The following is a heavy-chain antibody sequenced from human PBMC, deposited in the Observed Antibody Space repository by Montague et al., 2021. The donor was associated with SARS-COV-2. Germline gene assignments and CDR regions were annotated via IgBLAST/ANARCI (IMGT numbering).Heavy chain of an antibody. J-gene: IGHJ5*02. Sequence: SETLSLTCAVYGGSFSGYYWSWIRQPPGKGLEWIGEINHSGSTNYNPSLKSRVTISVDTSKKQFSLTLNSVTAADTAVYYCATVQKVSLIIMFRSGWFDPWGQGTLVTVSS. D-gene: IGHD3-22*01. CDR1: GGSFSGYY. V-gene: IGHV4-34*01. CDR3: ATVQKVSLIIMFRSGWFDP. CDR2: INHSGST.